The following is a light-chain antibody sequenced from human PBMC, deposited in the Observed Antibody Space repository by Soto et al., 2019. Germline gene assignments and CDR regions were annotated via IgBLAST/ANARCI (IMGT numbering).Light chain of an antibody. Sequence: PGQSVSISCTGTSSDVGGYDYVSWYQQRPGKAPKLLIHEVTKRPSGVPDRFSGSKSGNTASLTVSGLQAEDEADYYCSSYAGRTLYVFGTGTKVTVL. CDR3: SSYAGRTLYV. CDR1: SSDVGGYDY. J-gene: IGLJ1*01. V-gene: IGLV2-8*01. CDR2: EVT.